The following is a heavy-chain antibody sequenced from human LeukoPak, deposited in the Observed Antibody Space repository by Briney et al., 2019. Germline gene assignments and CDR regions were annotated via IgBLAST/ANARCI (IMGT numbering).Heavy chain of an antibody. V-gene: IGHV3-23*01. D-gene: IGHD6-13*01. CDR3: AKEWPPIATAGIPKFDY. CDR2: ISGSGDNT. CDR1: GFFFSNYG. Sequence: GGSLRLSCAASGFFFSNYGMSWVRQAPGKGLEWVSGISGSGDNTYYADSVKGRFTISRDSSKNTLYLQMNSLRAEETAVYYCAKEWPPIATAGIPKFDYWGQGPLVPVSS. J-gene: IGHJ4*02.